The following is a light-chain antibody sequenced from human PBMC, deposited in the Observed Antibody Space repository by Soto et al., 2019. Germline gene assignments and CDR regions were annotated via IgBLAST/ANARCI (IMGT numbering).Light chain of an antibody. Sequence: DIQMTQSPSSLSASVGDRVTITCQASQDISNYLNWYQQKPGKAPKLLIYDASNLEKGVPSRFSGSGSWTDFTFTISSLQPEDIATYYYQQYDNLPPYTFGQGTKLEIK. V-gene: IGKV1-33*01. CDR1: QDISNY. CDR3: QQYDNLPPYT. CDR2: DAS. J-gene: IGKJ2*01.